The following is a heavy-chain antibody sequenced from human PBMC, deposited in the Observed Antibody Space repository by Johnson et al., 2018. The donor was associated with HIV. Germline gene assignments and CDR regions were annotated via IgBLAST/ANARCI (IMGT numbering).Heavy chain of an antibody. D-gene: IGHD3-3*01. CDR2: LFSGGST. J-gene: IGHJ3*02. CDR3: AREGRRTIFGVVIGDDAFDI. CDR1: GISVSSYY. Sequence: VQLVESGGGLVQPGRSLRLSCTASGISVSSYYMSWVRQAPGKGLEWVSVLFSGGSTYYADSVKGRFTFSRDNSKNTLYLQMNSLRVEDTAVYYCAREGRRTIFGVVIGDDAFDIWGQGTMVTVSS. V-gene: IGHV3-66*01.